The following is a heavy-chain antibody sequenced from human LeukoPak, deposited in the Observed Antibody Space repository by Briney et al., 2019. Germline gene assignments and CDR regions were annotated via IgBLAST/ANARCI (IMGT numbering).Heavy chain of an antibody. CDR3: ARGSGLEPEDY. CDR2: IYESGIT. Sequence: SDTLSLICTVCGGSISCYYCSWMRQPRGKGLEWIGYIYESGITHYNHSLKSRVTISVDTSKNPSSLKLSSVTAADTAVYYCARGSGLEPEDYWGQGTLVTVSS. D-gene: IGHD1-26*01. V-gene: IGHV4-59*07. J-gene: IGHJ4*02. CDR1: GGSISCYY.